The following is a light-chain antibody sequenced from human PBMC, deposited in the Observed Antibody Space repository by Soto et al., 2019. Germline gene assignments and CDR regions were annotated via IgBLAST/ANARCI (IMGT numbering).Light chain of an antibody. V-gene: IGKV1-33*01. CDR1: QDISNY. CDR2: DAS. Sequence: DIQMTQSPSSLSASVGDRVTITCQASQDISNYLNWYQQKPGKTPKLLIYDASNLEPGVPSRFSGSGSGTDFTFTISSLQPEDIATYYCQQYYNLPLTFGGGTKVEIK. CDR3: QQYYNLPLT. J-gene: IGKJ4*01.